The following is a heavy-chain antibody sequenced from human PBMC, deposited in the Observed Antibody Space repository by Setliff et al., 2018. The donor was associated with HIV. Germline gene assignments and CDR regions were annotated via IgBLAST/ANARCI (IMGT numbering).Heavy chain of an antibody. V-gene: IGHV3-23*01. CDR1: GFTFNNYA. CDR2: ISDGGGGT. J-gene: IGHJ4*02. D-gene: IGHD3-10*01. Sequence: GGSLRLSCAASGFTFNNYAMIWVRQAPGKGLEWVSAISDGGGGTDYADSVKGRFTISRDNSKNTLYVQMNSLRAEDTAVYYCARHDVVRGAIDNWGQGTLVTVSS. CDR3: ARHDVVRGAIDN.